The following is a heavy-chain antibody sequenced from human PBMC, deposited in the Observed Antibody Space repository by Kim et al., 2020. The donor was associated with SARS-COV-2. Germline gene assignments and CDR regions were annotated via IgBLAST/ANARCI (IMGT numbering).Heavy chain of an antibody. J-gene: IGHJ6*02. CDR2: FTWNSGSI. CDR3: AGWSYYGMDV. Sequence: GGSLRLSCAASGFTFDDYAMEWVRQAPGKGLEWVAGFTWNSGSIGYADSVKGRFAISRDNAKNSLYLQMNSLRTEDTALYYCAGWSYYGMDVWGQGTTVTVSS. D-gene: IGHD6-19*01. V-gene: IGHV3-9*01. CDR1: GFTFDDYA.